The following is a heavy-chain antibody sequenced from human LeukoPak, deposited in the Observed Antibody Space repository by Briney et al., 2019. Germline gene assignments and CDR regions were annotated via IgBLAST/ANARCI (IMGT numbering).Heavy chain of an antibody. CDR2: ISTSGST. D-gene: IGHD4-17*01. CDR1: GDSISGFY. V-gene: IGHV4-4*07. CDR3: ARGLPSYGDYVDYYFYMDV. Sequence: SETLSLTCTVSGDSISGFYWSWIRQPAGKGLQWIGRISTSGSTNYNLSLKSRVPMSVDRSTNEFSLTVRSVTAADTALYYCARGLPSYGDYVDYYFYMDVWAKGTTVTVSS. J-gene: IGHJ6*03.